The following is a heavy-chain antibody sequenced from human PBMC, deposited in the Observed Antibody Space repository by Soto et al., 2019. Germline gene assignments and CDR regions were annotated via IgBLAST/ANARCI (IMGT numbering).Heavy chain of an antibody. Sequence: PSETLSLTCTVSGGFISSDYWSWIRQPPGKGLEWIGNIFYSGNTNYNPSLKSRVTISVDTSKNQFSLKLSSVTAADTAVYYCARGLRAEAGPYFFDYWGQGTLVTVS. CDR2: IFYSGNT. V-gene: IGHV4-59*01. CDR3: ARGLRAEAGPYFFDY. J-gene: IGHJ4*02. D-gene: IGHD6-13*01. CDR1: GGFISSDY.